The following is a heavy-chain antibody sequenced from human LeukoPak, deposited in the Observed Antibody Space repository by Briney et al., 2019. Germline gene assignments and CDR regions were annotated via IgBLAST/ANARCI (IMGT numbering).Heavy chain of an antibody. CDR2: ISASNGNT. V-gene: IGHV1-18*01. D-gene: IGHD3-16*02. CDR3: ARDSGGVMKGMITFGGVIVY. J-gene: IGHJ4*02. CDR1: GYTFTSYG. Sequence: ASVKVSCKASGYTFTSYGISWVRQAPGQGLEWMGWISASNGNTNYAQKLQGRVTMTTDTSTSTAYMELRSLRSDDTAVYYCARDSGGVMKGMITFGGVIVYWGQGTLVTVSS.